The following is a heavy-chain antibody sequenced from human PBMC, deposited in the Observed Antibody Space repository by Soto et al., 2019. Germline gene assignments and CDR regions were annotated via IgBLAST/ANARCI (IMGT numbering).Heavy chain of an antibody. CDR3: ARVNSLGRSPPGY. CDR2: MNPNSGNT. J-gene: IGHJ4*02. Sequence: ASLKVSCKASGYTFTSYDINWVRQATGQGLEWMGWMNPNSGNTGYAQKFQGRVTMTRNTSISTAYMELSSLRSEDTAVYYCARVNSLGRSPPGYWGQGTLVTVSS. V-gene: IGHV1-8*01. CDR1: GYTFTSYD. D-gene: IGHD1-20*01.